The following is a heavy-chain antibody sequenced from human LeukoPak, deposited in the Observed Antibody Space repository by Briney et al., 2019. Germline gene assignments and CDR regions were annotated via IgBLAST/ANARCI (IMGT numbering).Heavy chain of an antibody. CDR2: ISSSSSYI. D-gene: IGHD3/OR15-3a*01. Sequence: GGSLRLSCAASGFTFSSYAMSWVRQAPGKGLEWVSSISSSSSYIYYADSVKGRFTISRDNAKNSLYLQMNSLRAEDTAVYYCAREGGLGDAFDIWGQGTMVTVSS. CDR1: GFTFSSYA. V-gene: IGHV3-21*01. J-gene: IGHJ3*02. CDR3: AREGGLGDAFDI.